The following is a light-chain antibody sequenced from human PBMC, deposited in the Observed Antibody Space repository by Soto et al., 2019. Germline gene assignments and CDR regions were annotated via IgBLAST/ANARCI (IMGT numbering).Light chain of an antibody. V-gene: IGLV2-8*01. Sequence: QSALTQPPSAPGSPGQSVTISCTGTSSDVGGYKYVSWYQQYPGKAPKLMIYAVNKRPSGVPDRFSGSKSGNTASLTVSGLQAEDEADYYCSSSAGSNNYVLGNWNKVTV. J-gene: IGLJ1*01. CDR3: SSSAGSNNYV. CDR1: SSDVGGYKY. CDR2: AVN.